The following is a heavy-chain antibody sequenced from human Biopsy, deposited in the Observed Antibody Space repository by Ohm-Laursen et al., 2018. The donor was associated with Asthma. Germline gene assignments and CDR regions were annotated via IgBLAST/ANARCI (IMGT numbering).Heavy chain of an antibody. V-gene: IGHV1-18*01. J-gene: IGHJ6*02. D-gene: IGHD3-10*01. CDR1: GYTFNSAG. CDR2: ISVYNGNT. CDR3: ARAVDYSHYYGIDV. Sequence: ASVKVSCKVSGYTFNSAGITWVRQAPGQGLEWMGWISVYNGNTKVAQKLQDRVTMITDTSTNTAYVELRSLRSDDTAVYFCARAVDYSHYYGIDVWGQGTTVTVS.